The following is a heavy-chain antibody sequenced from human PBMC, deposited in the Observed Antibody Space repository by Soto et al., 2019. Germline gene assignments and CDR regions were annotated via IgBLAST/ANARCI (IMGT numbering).Heavy chain of an antibody. CDR1: GFSFSTYG. CDR2: ISNEGRNT. CDR3: AKAGGKVSTTFDP. V-gene: IGHV3-30*18. J-gene: IGHJ5*02. D-gene: IGHD2-8*01. Sequence: PGGSLRLSCAASGFSFSTYGMHWVRQTPGKGLEWVALISNEGRNTYYADSVKGRFTISRDNSRNTLYLQMNSLRTEDTAIYYCAKAGGKVSTTFDPWGQGTLVTVSS.